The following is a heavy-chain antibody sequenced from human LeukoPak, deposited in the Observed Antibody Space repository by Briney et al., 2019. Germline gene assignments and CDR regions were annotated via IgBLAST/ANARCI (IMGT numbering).Heavy chain of an antibody. CDR2: ISSSCTYI. CDR1: GFTFSAYY. CDR3: ARGKWSTRH. D-gene: IGHD2-15*01. Sequence: AGGSLRLSCAASGFTFSAYYMNWVRQAPGMGLEWVSSISSSCTYINYADSVKGRFTISRDNAKNSLYLQMNSLRAEDTAVYYCARGKWSTRHWGQGTLVTVSS. J-gene: IGHJ4*02. V-gene: IGHV3-21*01.